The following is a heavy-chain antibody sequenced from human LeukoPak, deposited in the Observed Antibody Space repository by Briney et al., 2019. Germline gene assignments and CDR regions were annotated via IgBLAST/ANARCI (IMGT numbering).Heavy chain of an antibody. V-gene: IGHV4-39*07. CDR3: AREWLVGATPADY. CDR1: GGSISSSSYY. Sequence: PSETLSLACTVSGGSISSSSYYWGWIRQPPGKGLEWIGSIYYSGSTYYNPSLKSRVTISVDTSKNQFSLKLSSVTAADTAVYYCAREWLVGATPADYWGQGTLVTVSS. CDR2: IYYSGST. D-gene: IGHD1-26*01. J-gene: IGHJ4*02.